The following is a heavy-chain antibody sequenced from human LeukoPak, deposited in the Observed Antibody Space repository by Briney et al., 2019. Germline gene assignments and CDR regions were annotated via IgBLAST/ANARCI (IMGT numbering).Heavy chain of an antibody. CDR1: GGSISSSSYY. V-gene: IGHV4-39*07. CDR2: IFYTGSA. CDR3: ARSARTTVAHYYFDY. J-gene: IGHJ4*02. Sequence: SETLSLTCTVSGGSISSSSYYWGWIRQPPGKELEWIGNIFYTGSANYNPSLKSRVTVSQDTSKNQFSLYLNSVTAADTALYYCARSARTTVAHYYFDYWGQGILVTVSS. D-gene: IGHD4-23*01.